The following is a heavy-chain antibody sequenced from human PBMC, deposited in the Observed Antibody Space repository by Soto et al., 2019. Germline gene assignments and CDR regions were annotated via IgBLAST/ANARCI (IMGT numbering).Heavy chain of an antibody. CDR3: ARPQFSGTYHDTFNI. Sequence: SETLSLTCTVSGDSITSGVHYWSWIRQRPGKGLEWIGYIFYSGISYYNPSLRSRVTISVDTSKNLFSLKLTSVTAADTAMYYCARPQFSGTYHDTFNIWGQGTMVTVSS. CDR1: GDSITSGVHY. V-gene: IGHV4-30-4*08. CDR2: IFYSGIS. D-gene: IGHD1-26*01. J-gene: IGHJ3*02.